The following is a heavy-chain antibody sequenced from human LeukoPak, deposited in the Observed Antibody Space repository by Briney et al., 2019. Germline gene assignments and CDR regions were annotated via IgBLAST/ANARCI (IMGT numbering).Heavy chain of an antibody. D-gene: IGHD4-17*01. Sequence: GASVKASCKASGYSFTAYYMHWVRQAPGQGFEWMGWINPNTGGTYYGQKFQVRVTMTRDTSISTAYMELGGLRSDDTAVYYCARGGQDFGDCHFDYWGQGTPVTVSS. CDR1: GYSFTAYY. J-gene: IGHJ4*02. CDR3: ARGGQDFGDCHFDY. CDR2: INPNTGGT. V-gene: IGHV1-2*02.